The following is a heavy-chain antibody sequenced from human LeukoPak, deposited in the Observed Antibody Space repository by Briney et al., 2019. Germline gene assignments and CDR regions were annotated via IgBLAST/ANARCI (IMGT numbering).Heavy chain of an antibody. CDR1: GGSVSSGSYY. J-gene: IGHJ2*01. Sequence: SETLSLTCTVSGGSVSSGSYYWSWIRQPPGKGLEWIGYIYYSGSTNYNPSLKSRVTISVDTSKNQFSLKLSSVTAADTAVYYCARDSPPLLYYDSSGYYSAHFDLWGRGTLVTVSS. D-gene: IGHD3-22*01. V-gene: IGHV4-61*01. CDR2: IYYSGST. CDR3: ARDSPPLLYYDSSGYYSAHFDL.